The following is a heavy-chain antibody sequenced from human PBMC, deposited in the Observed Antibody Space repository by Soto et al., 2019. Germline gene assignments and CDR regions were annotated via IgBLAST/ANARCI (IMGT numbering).Heavy chain of an antibody. V-gene: IGHV4-34*01. Sequence: SETLSLTCAVYGESFRGYYWSWIRQPPGKGLEWIGEINHRGIPNNNPSLKSRVTISVDTSKNQFSLKLSSVTAADTAVYYCARGAQSSDRSGTYYFDYWGQGTLVTVPS. CDR2: INHRGIP. CDR3: ARGAQSSDRSGTYYFDY. CDR1: GESFRGYY. J-gene: IGHJ4*02. D-gene: IGHD3-22*01.